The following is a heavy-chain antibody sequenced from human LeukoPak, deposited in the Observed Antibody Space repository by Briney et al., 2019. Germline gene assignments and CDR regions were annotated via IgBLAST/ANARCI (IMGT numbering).Heavy chain of an antibody. Sequence: HPGGSLRLSCAASEFTFTNFWMSWVRQAPGKGLEWVANTNRDGSEKYYVDSVEGRVTISRDNAMNFLYLQLNSLRVDDTAVYYCARDSASCRGCAFDIWGQGTVVTVSS. D-gene: IGHD2-2*01. CDR2: TNRDGSEK. CDR1: EFTFTNFW. CDR3: ARDSASCRGCAFDI. J-gene: IGHJ3*02. V-gene: IGHV3-7*01.